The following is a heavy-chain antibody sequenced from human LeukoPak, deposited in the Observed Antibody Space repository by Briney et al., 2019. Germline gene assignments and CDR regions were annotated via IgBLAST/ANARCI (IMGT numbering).Heavy chain of an antibody. V-gene: IGHV4-34*01. D-gene: IGHD3-10*01. J-gene: IGHJ4*02. CDR3: ARLYYYGSGLPAFDY. CDR1: GGSFSGYY. Sequence: SETLSLTCAVYGGSFSGYYWSWIRQPPGKGLEWIGEINHSGSTYYNPSLKSRVTISVDTSKNQFSLKLSSVTAADTAVYYCARLYYYGSGLPAFDYWGQGTLVTVSS. CDR2: INHSGST.